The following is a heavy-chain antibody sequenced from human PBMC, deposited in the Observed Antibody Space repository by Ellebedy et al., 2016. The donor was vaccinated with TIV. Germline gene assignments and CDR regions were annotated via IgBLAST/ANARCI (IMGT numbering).Heavy chain of an antibody. CDR2: MNPNSANT. CDR1: GYTFGSFD. CDR3: ARARRGLLWADN. D-gene: IGHD4-17*01. Sequence: AASVKVSCKTSGYTFGSFDIVWVRQATGQGLEWMGWMNPNSANTGYAEKFRYTVTLTRDTSTDTAYMELNRLRSEETAVYYCARARRGLLWADNWGQGTLVAVSS. V-gene: IGHV1-8*01. J-gene: IGHJ4*02.